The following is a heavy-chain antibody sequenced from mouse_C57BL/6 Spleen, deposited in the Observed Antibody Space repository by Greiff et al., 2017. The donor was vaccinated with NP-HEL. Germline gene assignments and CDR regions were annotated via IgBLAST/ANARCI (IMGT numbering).Heavy chain of an antibody. CDR2: ISSGSSTI. Sequence: EVKLMESGGGLVKPGGSLKLSCAASGFTFSDYGMHWVRQAPEKGLEWVAYISSGSSTIYYADTVKGRFTISRDNAKNTLFLQMTSLRSEDTAMYYCARSFITTVVGAMDYWGQGTSVTVSS. J-gene: IGHJ4*01. V-gene: IGHV5-17*01. CDR1: GFTFSDYG. CDR3: ARSFITTVVGAMDY. D-gene: IGHD1-1*01.